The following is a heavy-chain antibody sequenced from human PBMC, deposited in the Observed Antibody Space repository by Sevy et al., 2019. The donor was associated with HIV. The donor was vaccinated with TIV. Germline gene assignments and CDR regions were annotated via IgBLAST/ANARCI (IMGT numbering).Heavy chain of an antibody. V-gene: IGHV3-33*01. CDR3: AREDIRVAGIGYYFHS. J-gene: IGHJ4*02. Sequence: GGSLRLPCAASGFSISGYGMHWVRQAPDKGLEWVAVIWYDGTNREYADSVKGRFTISRDNSKNTLYLQMNSLRVEDTAVYYCAREDIRVAGIGYYFHSWGQGTLVTVSS. D-gene: IGHD6-19*01. CDR2: IWYDGTNR. CDR1: GFSISGYG.